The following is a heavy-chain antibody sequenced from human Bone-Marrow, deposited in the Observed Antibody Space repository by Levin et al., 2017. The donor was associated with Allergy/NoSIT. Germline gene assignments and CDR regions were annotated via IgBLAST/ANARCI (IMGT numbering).Heavy chain of an antibody. Sequence: QPGGSLRLSCAASGLTISNYAMTWVRQAPGKGLEWVSSITTSGDNTYSTDSVKGRFTISRDNSNNTVHLQMNSLRAEDTAIYYCAKIVGLIWSGIQGAGYFDVWGRGTLVTVSS. V-gene: IGHV3-23*01. CDR3: AKIVGLIWSGIQGAGYFDV. CDR1: GLTISNYA. J-gene: IGHJ2*01. D-gene: IGHD3-3*01. CDR2: ITTSGDNT.